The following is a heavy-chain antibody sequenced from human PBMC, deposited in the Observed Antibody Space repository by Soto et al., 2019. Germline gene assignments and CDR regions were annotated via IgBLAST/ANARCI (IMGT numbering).Heavy chain of an antibody. CDR2: ISGSGGST. Sequence: PGGSLRLSCAASGFSFSIYAMSWVRQAPGKGLEWVSGISGSGGSTHYADSVKGRFTISRDNSKNTRYLQMNSLRAEDTAVYYRAPASSGPLDFWGQGTLVTVSS. CDR3: APASSGPLDF. V-gene: IGHV3-23*01. CDR1: GFSFSIYA. J-gene: IGHJ4*02. D-gene: IGHD3-22*01.